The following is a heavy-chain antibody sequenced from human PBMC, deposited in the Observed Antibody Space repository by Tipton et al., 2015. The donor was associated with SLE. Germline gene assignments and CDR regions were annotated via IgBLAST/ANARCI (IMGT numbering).Heavy chain of an antibody. CDR1: GDSISSGSGW. CDR3: ARGGGSYYDY. CDR2: VYYSGST. D-gene: IGHD1-26*01. J-gene: IGHJ4*02. V-gene: IGHV4-39*01. Sequence: LRLSCTVSGDSISSGSGWWGWIRQSPGKGLEWIGSVYYSGSTYYNPSLKSRVTISVDTSKNQFSLKLSSVTAADTAVYYCARGGGSYYDYWGQGTLVTVSS.